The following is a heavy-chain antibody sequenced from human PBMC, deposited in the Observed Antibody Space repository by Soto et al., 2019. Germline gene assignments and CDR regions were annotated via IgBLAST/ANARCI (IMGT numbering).Heavy chain of an antibody. D-gene: IGHD3-9*01. CDR3: ARTAERSHVLRYFREADYFDY. J-gene: IGHJ4*02. CDR2: IYYSGST. V-gene: IGHV4-59*01. Sequence: QVQLQESGPGLVKPSETLSLTCTVSGGSISSYYWSWIRQPPGKGLEWIGYIYYSGSTNYNPSLKSRVTISVDTSKNQFSLKLSSVTAADTAVYYCARTAERSHVLRYFREADYFDYWGQGTLVTVSS. CDR1: GGSISSYY.